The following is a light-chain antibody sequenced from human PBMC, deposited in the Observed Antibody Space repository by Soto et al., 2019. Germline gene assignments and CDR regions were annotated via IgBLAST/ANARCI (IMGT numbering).Light chain of an antibody. J-gene: IGKJ4*01. CDR1: QRISTF. Sequence: DIQMTQSPSSLSAFVGDSVTITCHARQRISTFLNWYHQKPGKAPKLLIYSASYLQSGVPSNFSGSGSGTDFTLSSVTLQPEDFGTYVCQQSYRFPLTFGGGTKVEI. V-gene: IGKV1-39*01. CDR2: SAS. CDR3: QQSYRFPLT.